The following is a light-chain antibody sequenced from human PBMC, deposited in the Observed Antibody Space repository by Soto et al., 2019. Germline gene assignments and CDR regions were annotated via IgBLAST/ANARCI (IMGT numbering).Light chain of an antibody. J-gene: IGKJ1*01. CDR2: GAS. Sequence: IVMTQSPATLSVSPGERATLSCRASQSVSSNLAWYQQKPGQAPRLLIYGASTRATGIPARFSGSGSGTEFTLTISSLQSEDFAVYYCTQYNNWPRTFGQGTKVEIX. CDR1: QSVSSN. CDR3: TQYNNWPRT. V-gene: IGKV3-15*01.